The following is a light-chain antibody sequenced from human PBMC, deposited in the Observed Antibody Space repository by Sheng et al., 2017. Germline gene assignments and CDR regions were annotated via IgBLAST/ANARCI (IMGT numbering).Light chain of an antibody. CDR1: QGISTY. V-gene: IGKV1-9*01. Sequence: EIHLTQSPSFVSAFVGDRVTITCRASQGISTYLAWYQQKAGKAPKLLIYATSTLHRGVPSRFSGSGSGTEFTLTITSLQPDDFATYYCQQLNLYPRTFGQRDHGG. J-gene: IGKJ1*01. CDR3: QQLNLYPRT. CDR2: ATS.